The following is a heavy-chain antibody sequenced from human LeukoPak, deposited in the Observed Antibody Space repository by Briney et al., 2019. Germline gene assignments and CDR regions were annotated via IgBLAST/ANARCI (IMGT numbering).Heavy chain of an antibody. V-gene: IGHV3-23*01. CDR1: GFTFSSYA. J-gene: IGHJ4*02. Sequence: GGSLRLFCAVSGFTFSSYAMNWVRQAPGKGLKWVSGISESGAITHYADSVKGRFTISRDNSKNTLYLQMNSLRAEDTAVYYCARTHVEMATIKGGFDYWGQGTLVTVSS. CDR2: ISESGAIT. CDR3: ARTHVEMATIKGGFDY. D-gene: IGHD5-24*01.